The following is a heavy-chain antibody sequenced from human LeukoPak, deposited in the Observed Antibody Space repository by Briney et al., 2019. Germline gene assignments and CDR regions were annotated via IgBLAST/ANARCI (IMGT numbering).Heavy chain of an antibody. CDR2: INPSGGST. V-gene: IGHV1-46*01. Sequence: ASVKVSCKASGYTFTSYYMHWVRQAPGQGLEWMGIINPSGGSTSYAQKFQGRVTMTRDMSTSTVYMELSSLRSEDTAVYYCAIVGAAFAFAYWGQGTLVTVSS. CDR1: GYTFTSYY. D-gene: IGHD1-26*01. CDR3: AIVGAAFAFAY. J-gene: IGHJ4*02.